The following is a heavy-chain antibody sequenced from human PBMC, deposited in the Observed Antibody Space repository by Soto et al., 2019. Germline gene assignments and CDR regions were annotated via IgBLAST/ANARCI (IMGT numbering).Heavy chain of an antibody. CDR1: GGTFSSYA. D-gene: IGHD2-2*01. CDR3: ARDRYCSSTSCYGGAFDI. J-gene: IGHJ3*02. V-gene: IGHV1-69*13. Sequence: WASVKVSCKASGGTFSSYAISWVRQAPGQGLEWMGGIIPIFGTANYAQKFQGRVTITADESTSTAYMELSSLRSEDTAVYYCARDRYCSSTSCYGGAFDIWGQGTMVTVSS. CDR2: IIPIFGTA.